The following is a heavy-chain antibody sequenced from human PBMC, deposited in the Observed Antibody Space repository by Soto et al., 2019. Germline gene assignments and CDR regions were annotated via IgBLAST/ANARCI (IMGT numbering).Heavy chain of an antibody. J-gene: IGHJ6*03. CDR2: FDPEDGET. Sequence: ASVKVSCKVSGYTLTELSMHWVRQAPGKGLEWMGGFDPEDGETIYAQKFQGRVTMTEDTSTDTAYMELSSLRSEDTAVYYCATSNGRVCSGGSCYDYYYYYMDVWGKGTTVTVSS. V-gene: IGHV1-24*01. D-gene: IGHD2-15*01. CDR1: GYTLTELS. CDR3: ATSNGRVCSGGSCYDYYYYYMDV.